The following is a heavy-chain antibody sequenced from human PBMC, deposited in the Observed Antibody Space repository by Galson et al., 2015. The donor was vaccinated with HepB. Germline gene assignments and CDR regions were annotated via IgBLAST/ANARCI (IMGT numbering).Heavy chain of an antibody. D-gene: IGHD2-15*01. CDR2: ISDNGHTT. CDR1: GFTFSIDA. CDR3: ARDQMSSTTYSSGGIFYHFCAFDV. V-gene: IGHV3-23*01. J-gene: IGHJ3*01. Sequence: SLRLSCAASGFTFSIDAMNWVRQVPGKGLEWVSSISDNGHTTYYADSVKGRFTISRDNSRNTLYLQMNSLGAEDTAIYYCARDQMSSTTYSSGGIFYHFCAFDVWGPGTMVTVSS.